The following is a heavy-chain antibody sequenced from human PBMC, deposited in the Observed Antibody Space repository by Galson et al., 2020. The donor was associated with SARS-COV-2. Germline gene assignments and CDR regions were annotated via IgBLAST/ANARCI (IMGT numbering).Heavy chain of an antibody. V-gene: IGHV3-7*04. CDR1: GFTFSGYW. J-gene: IGHJ6*02. D-gene: IGHD2-21*01. CDR2: IKQDGSEE. Sequence: GGSLRLSCVASGFTFSGYWLSWVRQAPGKGLEWLANIKQDGSEENYVDSVKGRFTISRDNAKNSMYLRMNSLRAEDTAVYYCARGAGGDCCYYGVDVWGQGTTVTVSS. CDR3: ARGAGGDCCYYGVDV.